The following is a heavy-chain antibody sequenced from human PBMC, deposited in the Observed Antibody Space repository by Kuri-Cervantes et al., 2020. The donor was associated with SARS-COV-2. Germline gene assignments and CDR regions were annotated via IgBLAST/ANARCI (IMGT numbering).Heavy chain of an antibody. CDR2: INHSGST. CDR1: GGSFSDYY. D-gene: IGHD5-12*01. V-gene: IGHV4-34*01. Sequence: SETLSLTCAVYGGSFSDYYWSWIRQPPGKGLEWIGEINHSGSTNYNPSLKSRVTILVDTSKNQFSLILSSVTAADTAVYYCARVVTISGYGDYYYYYGMDVWGQGTTVTVSS. J-gene: IGHJ6*02. CDR3: ARVVTISGYGDYYYYYGMDV.